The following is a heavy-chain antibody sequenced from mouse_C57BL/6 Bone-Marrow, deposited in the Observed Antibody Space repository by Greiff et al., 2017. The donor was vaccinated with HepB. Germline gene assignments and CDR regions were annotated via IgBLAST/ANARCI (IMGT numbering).Heavy chain of an antibody. J-gene: IGHJ4*01. Sequence: QVQLQQSGAELARPGASVKLSCKASGYTFTSYGISWVKQRTVQGLEWIGEIYPRSGNTYYNEKFKGKATLTADKSSSTAYMELRSLTSEDSAVYFCARALIYYYAMDYWGQGTSVTVSS. CDR3: ARALIYYYAMDY. CDR2: IYPRSGNT. CDR1: GYTFTSYG. D-gene: IGHD1-3*01. V-gene: IGHV1-81*01.